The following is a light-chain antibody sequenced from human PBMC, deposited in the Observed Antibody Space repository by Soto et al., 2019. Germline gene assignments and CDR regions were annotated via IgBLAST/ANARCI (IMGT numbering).Light chain of an antibody. CDR1: SSDVGGYDY. V-gene: IGLV2-14*01. J-gene: IGLJ1*01. CDR2: EVN. Sequence: QSALTQPASVSGSPGQSITISCTGTSSDVGGYDYVSWYQLHPGKAPKLILFEVNNRPSGISYRFSGSKSGNTASLTISGLKDEDEADYFCSSYSISTAYLFGTGTKLTVL. CDR3: SSYSISTAYL.